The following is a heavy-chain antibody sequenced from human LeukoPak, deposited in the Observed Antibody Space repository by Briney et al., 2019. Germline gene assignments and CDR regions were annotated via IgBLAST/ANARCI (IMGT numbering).Heavy chain of an antibody. V-gene: IGHV4-34*01. J-gene: IGHJ4*02. CDR1: GGSFSGYY. CDR3: ARLSYGDYAGY. CDR2: INHSGST. Sequence: SKTLSLTCAVYGGSFSGYYWSWIRQPPGKGLEWIGEINHSGSTNYNPSLKSRVTISVDTSKNQFSLKLSSVTAADTAVYYCARLSYGDYAGYWGQGTLVTVSS. D-gene: IGHD4-17*01.